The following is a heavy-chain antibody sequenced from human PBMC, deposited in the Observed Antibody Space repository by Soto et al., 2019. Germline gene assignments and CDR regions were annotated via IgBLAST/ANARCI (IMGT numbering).Heavy chain of an antibody. CDR3: EVTTGF. J-gene: IGHJ4*02. CDR1: GYTFTEYD. CDR2: VSPENRNA. Sequence: ASVKVSCKTSGYTFTEYDLNWVRQAPGQGLEYMGWVSPENRNAGYAPQFRGRVSMTTDTSISTAYLELTNLTYEDTAVYYCEVTTGFWGQGAMVTVSS. D-gene: IGHD1-1*01. V-gene: IGHV1-8*01.